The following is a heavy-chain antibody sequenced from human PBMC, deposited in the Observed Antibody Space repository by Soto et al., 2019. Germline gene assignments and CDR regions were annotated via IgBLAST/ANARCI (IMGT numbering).Heavy chain of an antibody. D-gene: IGHD3-3*01. V-gene: IGHV3-11*01. J-gene: IGHJ5*02. Sequence: QVQLVESGGGLVKPGGSLRLSCAASGFTFSDYYMSWIRQAPGKGLEWVSYISSSGSTIYYADSVKGRFTISRDNAKHSLYLTMNSLRAEDTAGYCCASRGGFWSGYYTTDDWFDPWGQGTLVTVSS. CDR3: ASRGGFWSGYYTTDDWFDP. CDR2: ISSSGSTI. CDR1: GFTFSDYY.